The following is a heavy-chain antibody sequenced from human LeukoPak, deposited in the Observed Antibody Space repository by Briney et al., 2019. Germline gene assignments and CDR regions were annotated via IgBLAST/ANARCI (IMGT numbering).Heavy chain of an antibody. CDR1: GFTFSSYW. Sequence: GGSLRLSCAASGFTFSSYWMHWVRQAPGKGLVWVSRINSDGSSTNYADSVKGRFTISRDNAKNTLYLQMNSLRTEDTAVYYCARPDYYGSGSPRLTKYYFDYWGQGTLVTVSS. D-gene: IGHD3-10*01. CDR3: ARPDYYGSGSPRLTKYYFDY. CDR2: INSDGSST. V-gene: IGHV3-74*01. J-gene: IGHJ4*02.